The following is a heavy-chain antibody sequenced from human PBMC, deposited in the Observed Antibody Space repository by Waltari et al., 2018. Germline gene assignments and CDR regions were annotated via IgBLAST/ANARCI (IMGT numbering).Heavy chain of an antibody. V-gene: IGHV3-74*01. CDR3: TRDSPSWI. CDR2: INSDWSDT. CDR1: GFTFSSFW. J-gene: IGHJ3*02. Sequence: EGQLVESGGGLVQPGGSLKLSCAASGFTFSSFWMHWVRQVPGQGLVWVSRINSDWSDTSYADSVRGRFTVSRDNAKNMAYLQMNSLRAEDTAIYYCTRDSPSWIWGQGTMVSVSS.